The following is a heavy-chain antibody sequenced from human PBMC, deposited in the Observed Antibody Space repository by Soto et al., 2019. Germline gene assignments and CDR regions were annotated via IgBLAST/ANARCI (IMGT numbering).Heavy chain of an antibody. D-gene: IGHD2-2*01. J-gene: IGHJ6*02. V-gene: IGHV3-33*01. Sequence: QVQLVESGGGVVQPGRSLRLSCTASGFTFSSYGMHWVRQAPGKGLEWVAVIWYDGSTKFYADSVKGRFTISRDNSKNTLYLEMNSLRVEDTAVYYCARRFCVLNICYGNFYGMGVWGHGTTVSVS. CDR1: GFTFSSYG. CDR2: IWYDGSTK. CDR3: ARRFCVLNICYGNFYGMGV.